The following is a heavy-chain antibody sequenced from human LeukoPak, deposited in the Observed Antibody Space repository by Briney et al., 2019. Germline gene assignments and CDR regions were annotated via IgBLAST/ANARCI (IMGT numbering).Heavy chain of an antibody. V-gene: IGHV1-8*01. D-gene: IGHD6-6*01. CDR3: ARSTSKYPRVSRALDP. CDR2: MNPNSGNT. CDR1: GYTFTSYD. J-gene: IGHJ5*02. Sequence: GASVKVSCKASGYTFTSYDINWVRQATGQGLEWMGWMNPNSGNTGYAQKFQGRVTMTRNTSISTAYMELSSLRSEDTAVYYCARSTSKYPRVSRALDPWGQGTLVTVSS.